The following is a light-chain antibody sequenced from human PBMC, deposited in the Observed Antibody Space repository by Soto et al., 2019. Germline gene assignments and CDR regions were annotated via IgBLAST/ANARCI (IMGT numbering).Light chain of an antibody. CDR3: QSYDRILSGSRVV. V-gene: IGLV1-40*01. CDR1: SSNIGAGYN. J-gene: IGLJ2*01. Sequence: QSVLTQPPSVSGAPGQRVTISCIGGSSNIGAGYNVHWYQQLPGTAPKLLISGDNNRPSGVPDRFSGSKSGTSASLAITGLQDEDEADYYCQSYDRILSGSRVVFGGGTKLTVL. CDR2: GDN.